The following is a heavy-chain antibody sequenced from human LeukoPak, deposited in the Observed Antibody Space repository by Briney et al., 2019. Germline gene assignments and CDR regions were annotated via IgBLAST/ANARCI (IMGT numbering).Heavy chain of an antibody. Sequence: SETLSLTCAVYGGSFSGYYWSWIRQPPGKGLEWIGYIYYSGSTNYNPSLKSRVTISVDTSKNQFSLKLSSVTAADTAVYYCARDGSQGYSYGSLYYYYYMDVWGKGTTVTVSS. J-gene: IGHJ6*03. CDR2: IYYSGST. CDR1: GGSFSGYY. D-gene: IGHD5-18*01. CDR3: ARDGSQGYSYGSLYYYYYMDV. V-gene: IGHV4-59*01.